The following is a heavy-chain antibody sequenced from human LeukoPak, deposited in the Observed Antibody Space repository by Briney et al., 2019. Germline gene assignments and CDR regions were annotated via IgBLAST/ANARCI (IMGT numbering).Heavy chain of an antibody. CDR2: VDPSGGTT. Sequence: ASVKVSCRPSGYTFTNFYIHWVRQAPGQGLEWMGIVDPSGGTTNYAQKFLGRVSMTRDTPTNTVYMELSSLRSEDTAVYYCARERDDGGWHFDYWGQGTLVSVSS. V-gene: IGHV1-46*01. CDR1: GYTFTNFY. J-gene: IGHJ4*02. D-gene: IGHD6-19*01. CDR3: ARERDDGGWHFDY.